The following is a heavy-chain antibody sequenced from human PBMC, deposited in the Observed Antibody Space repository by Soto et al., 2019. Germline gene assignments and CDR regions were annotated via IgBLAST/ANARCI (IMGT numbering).Heavy chain of an antibody. CDR2: INTDGSGT. V-gene: IGHV3-74*01. CDR3: ARPTYYYDSSGPPAY. Sequence: GGSLRLSCAASGFTFSSDWMHWVRQAPGKGLVWVSRINTDGSGTTYADSVKGRFTISRDNAKNMVYLQMNSLRAEDTAVYYCARPTYYYDSSGPPAYWGQGTLVNVS. CDR1: GFTFSSDW. D-gene: IGHD3-22*01. J-gene: IGHJ4*02.